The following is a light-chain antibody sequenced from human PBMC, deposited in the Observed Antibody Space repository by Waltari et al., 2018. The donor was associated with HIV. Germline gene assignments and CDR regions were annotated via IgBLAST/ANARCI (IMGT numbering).Light chain of an antibody. CDR2: GAS. J-gene: IGKJ2*03. CDR3: QQNAGSPPYS. V-gene: IGKV3-20*01. Sequence: EIVLTQSPGTLSLSPVERATLSCRASQSVSSSYLAWYQQKPGQAPRLLMYGASSRATGIPDRFSGSGSGTDFTLTINRLEPEDFAVYYCQQNAGSPPYSFGQGTKLESK. CDR1: QSVSSSY.